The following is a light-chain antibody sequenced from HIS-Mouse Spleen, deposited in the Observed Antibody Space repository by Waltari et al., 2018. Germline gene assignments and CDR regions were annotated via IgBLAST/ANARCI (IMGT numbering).Light chain of an antibody. CDR2: WAS. Sequence: DIVMTPSPDSLAVSLGEGATINCKSSQSVLYSSNNKNYLAWYQQKPGQPPKLLIYWASTRESGVPDRFSGSGSGTDFTLTISSLQAEDVAVYYCQQYYSTPWTFGQGTKVEIK. J-gene: IGKJ1*01. CDR3: QQYYSTPWT. CDR1: QSVLYSSNNKNY. V-gene: IGKV4-1*01.